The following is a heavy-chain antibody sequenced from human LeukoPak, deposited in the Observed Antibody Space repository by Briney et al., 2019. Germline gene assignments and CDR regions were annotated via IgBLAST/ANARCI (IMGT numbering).Heavy chain of an antibody. CDR2: IYPGDSDT. CDR1: GFSFTSNW. J-gene: IGHJ4*02. D-gene: IGHD4-17*01. Sequence: GESLKISCKGSGFSFTSNWIAWVRQMPGKGMEWMGIIYPGDSDTRYSPSFQGQVTISADKSISTAYLQWSSLKASDTAMYYCARQYGRPFDYWGQGTLVTVSS. CDR3: ARQYGRPFDY. V-gene: IGHV5-51*01.